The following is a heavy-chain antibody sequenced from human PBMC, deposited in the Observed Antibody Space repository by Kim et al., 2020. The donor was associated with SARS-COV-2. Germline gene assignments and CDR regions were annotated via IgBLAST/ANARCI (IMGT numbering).Heavy chain of an antibody. V-gene: IGHV3-23*01. J-gene: IGHJ6*02. D-gene: IGHD3-9*01. CDR2: ISGSGGST. CDR3: AKEIGGVRYFDWLSVWGMDV. CDR1: GFTFSSYA. Sequence: GGSLRLSCAASGFTFSSYAMSWVRQAPGKGLEWVSAISGSGGSTYYADSVKGRFTISRDNSKNTLYLQMNSLRAEDTAVYYCAKEIGGVRYFDWLSVWGMDVWGQGTTVTVSS.